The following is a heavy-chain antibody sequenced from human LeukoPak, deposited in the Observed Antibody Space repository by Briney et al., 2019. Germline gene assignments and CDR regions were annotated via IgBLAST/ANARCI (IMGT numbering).Heavy chain of an antibody. CDR2: ISGSGGST. J-gene: IGHJ4*02. CDR1: GFTFSSYA. V-gene: IGHV3-23*01. CDR3: AKNRKGYSSGWYTSFDY. Sequence: GRSLRLSCAASGFTFSSYAMSWVRQAPGKGLEWVSAISGSGGSTYYADSVKGRFTISRDNSKNTLYLQMNSLRAEDTAVYYCAKNRKGYSSGWYTSFDYWGQGTLVTVSS. D-gene: IGHD6-19*01.